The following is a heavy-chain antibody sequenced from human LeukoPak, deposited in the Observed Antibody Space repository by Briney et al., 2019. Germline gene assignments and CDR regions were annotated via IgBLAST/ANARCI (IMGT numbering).Heavy chain of an antibody. CDR3: ATSASMTGLFDY. Sequence: ASVKVSCKPYGYTFNTYGITWVRQAPGQGLEWMGWISPYNGNTNYAQKFQGRVTMTTDTSTSTAYMELRSLRSDDTAVYYCATSASMTGLFDYWGQGTLVTVSS. J-gene: IGHJ4*02. CDR2: ISPYNGNT. V-gene: IGHV1-18*01. D-gene: IGHD3-9*01. CDR1: GYTFNTYG.